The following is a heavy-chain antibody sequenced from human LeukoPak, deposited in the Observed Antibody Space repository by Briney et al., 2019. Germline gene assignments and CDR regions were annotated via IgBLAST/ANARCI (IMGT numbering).Heavy chain of an antibody. CDR1: RFSFSTSE. CDR3: ARETRESSGFGAFDI. D-gene: IGHD3-22*01. CDR2: ISTTGSDI. Sequence: PGGSLRLSCVASRFSFSTSEMSWVRQAPGKGLEWLSYISTTGSDIIYADSVKGRFTMSRDNAKNSLFLQMNSLRAEDTAVYYCARETRESSGFGAFDIWGRGTIVTVS. V-gene: IGHV3-48*03. J-gene: IGHJ3*02.